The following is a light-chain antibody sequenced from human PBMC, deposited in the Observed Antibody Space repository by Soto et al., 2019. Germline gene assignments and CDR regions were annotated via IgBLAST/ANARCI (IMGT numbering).Light chain of an antibody. J-gene: IGKJ2*01. CDR1: QSINTY. Sequence: DILLTQSPSSLSVSEGDRVTISCRASQSINTYLNWYQHKAGKAPSLLIYAASNLHSGVPSRFSGSGSGTDFTLTIDSLQPEDFATYYCQQSFSNPVFTFGQGTKLEIK. CDR2: AAS. CDR3: QQSFSNPVFT. V-gene: IGKV1-39*01.